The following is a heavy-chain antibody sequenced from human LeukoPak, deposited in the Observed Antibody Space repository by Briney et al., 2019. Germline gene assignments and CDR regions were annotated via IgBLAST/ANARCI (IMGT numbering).Heavy chain of an antibody. CDR3: ADYDYGDYVGFDY. Sequence: GGSLRLSCVASGFTFSSYAMSWVRQAPGKGLEWVSGISGSGGITYYADSVKGRFTISRDTSKNTLYLQMNSLRVEATAVYYCADYDYGDYVGFDYWGQGTLVTVSS. J-gene: IGHJ4*02. CDR2: ISGSGGIT. CDR1: GFTFSSYA. V-gene: IGHV3-23*01. D-gene: IGHD4-17*01.